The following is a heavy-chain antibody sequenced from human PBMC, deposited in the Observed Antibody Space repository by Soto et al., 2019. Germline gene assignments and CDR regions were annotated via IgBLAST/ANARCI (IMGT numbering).Heavy chain of an antibody. J-gene: IGHJ6*02. CDR3: ARAPTGSGMAA. Sequence: QVQLVQSGVEVKEPGASVKVSCKAVGYIFTNYGVSWVRQAPGQGLEWMGWINTYNGNTKYAQKFQGRVTMTTDASTSPAYMELGRLRTHVTAIYYCARAPTGSGMAAWAQGTTATVSS. CDR2: INTYNGNT. CDR1: GYIFTNYG. V-gene: IGHV1-18*01.